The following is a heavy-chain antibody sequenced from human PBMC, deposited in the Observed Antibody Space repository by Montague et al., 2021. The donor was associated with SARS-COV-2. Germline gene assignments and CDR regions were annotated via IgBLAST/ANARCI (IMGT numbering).Heavy chain of an antibody. Sequence: ETLSLTCTVAGGSISSSSYYWGWIRQPPGKGLEWIGSMYYSGSTXYNPSLKSRVTISVDTSKNQFSLKLSSVTAADTAVYYCARQGDQLLLEYWFDPWGQGTLVTVSS. D-gene: IGHD2-2*01. CDR2: MYYSGST. CDR1: GGSISSSSYY. V-gene: IGHV4-39*01. J-gene: IGHJ5*02. CDR3: ARQGDQLLLEYWFDP.